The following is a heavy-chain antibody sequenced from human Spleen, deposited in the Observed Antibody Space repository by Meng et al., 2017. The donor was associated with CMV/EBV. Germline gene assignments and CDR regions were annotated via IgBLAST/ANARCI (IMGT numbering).Heavy chain of an antibody. V-gene: IGHV3-9*01. D-gene: IGHD3-22*01. CDR1: GFTFDDYA. CDR2: ISWNSGSI. CDR3: ARGESSGYLDY. J-gene: IGHJ4*02. Sequence: GGSLRLSCAASGFTFDDYAMHWVRQAPGKGLEWVSGISWNSGSIGYADSVKGRFTISRDNSKNTLYLQMNSLRAEDTAVYYCARGESSGYLDYWGQGTLVTVSS.